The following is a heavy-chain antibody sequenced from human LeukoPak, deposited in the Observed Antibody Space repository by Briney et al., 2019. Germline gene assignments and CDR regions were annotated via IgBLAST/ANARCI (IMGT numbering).Heavy chain of an antibody. Sequence: SVKVSCKASGGTFSSYAISWVRQVPGQGLEWMGGIIPIFGTANYAQKFQGRVTITADESTSTAYMELSSLRSEDTAVYYCARTDGQVATMPLYYYYGMDVWGKGTTVTVSS. V-gene: IGHV1-69*13. D-gene: IGHD5-12*01. CDR2: IIPIFGTA. J-gene: IGHJ6*04. CDR1: GGTFSSYA. CDR3: ARTDGQVATMPLYYYYGMDV.